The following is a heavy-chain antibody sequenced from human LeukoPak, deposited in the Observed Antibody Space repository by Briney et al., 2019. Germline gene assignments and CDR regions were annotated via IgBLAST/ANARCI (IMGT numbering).Heavy chain of an antibody. V-gene: IGHV3-23*01. CDR1: GFTFSSYA. Sequence: GGSLRLSCAASGFTFSSYAMSWVRQAPGKGLEWVSAISGSGGSTYYADSVKGRFTISRDNSKNTLYLQMNSLRAEDTAVYFCAKSRQWLARAPIEYWGQGTLVTVSS. D-gene: IGHD6-19*01. CDR2: ISGSGGST. CDR3: AKSRQWLARAPIEY. J-gene: IGHJ4*02.